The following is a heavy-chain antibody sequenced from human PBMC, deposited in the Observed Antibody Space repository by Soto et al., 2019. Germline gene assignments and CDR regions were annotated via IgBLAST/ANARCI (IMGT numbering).Heavy chain of an antibody. J-gene: IGHJ3*02. CDR2: FSSSSSYI. CDR3: ARALIEATAHGSGSYYNVNAFDI. D-gene: IGHD3-10*01. V-gene: IGHV3-21*01. Sequence: PGGSLRLSCAASGFTFSSYSMNWVRQAPGKGLEWVSSFSSSSSYIYYADSVKGRFTISRDNAKNSLYLQMNSLRAEDTAVYYCARALIEATAHGSGSYYNVNAFDIWGQGTMVTVSS. CDR1: GFTFSSYS.